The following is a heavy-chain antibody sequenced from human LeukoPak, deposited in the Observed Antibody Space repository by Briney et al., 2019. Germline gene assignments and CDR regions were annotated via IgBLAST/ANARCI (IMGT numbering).Heavy chain of an antibody. V-gene: IGHV3-21*01. CDR3: ARDPYSGNYGNDYYYYMDV. J-gene: IGHJ6*03. CDR2: ITSSGTYI. CDR1: GFTFSSYA. Sequence: GGSLRLSCAASGFTFSSYAMHWVRQAPGKAMDWVSSITSSGTYIFYADSVKGRFTISRDNAKNSLYLQMDSLGPEDTAVYYCARDPYSGNYGNDYYYYMDVWGKGTTVTISS. D-gene: IGHD1-26*01.